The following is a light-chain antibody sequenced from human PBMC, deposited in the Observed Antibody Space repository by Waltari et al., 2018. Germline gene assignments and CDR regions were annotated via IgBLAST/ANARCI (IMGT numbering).Light chain of an antibody. Sequence: DIQMTQSPSSVSASVGDRVTITCRASQGISNHLAWHQQKPGKAPTLLIYDASSLQSGVPSRVSGSGSGTDFTLTISNLQPEDCATYYCQQANSFPLTFGGGTRVAIK. CDR1: QGISNH. V-gene: IGKV1-12*01. J-gene: IGKJ4*02. CDR3: QQANSFPLT. CDR2: DAS.